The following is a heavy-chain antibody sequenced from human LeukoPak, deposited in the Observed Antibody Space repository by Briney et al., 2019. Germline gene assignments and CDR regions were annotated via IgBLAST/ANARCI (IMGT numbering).Heavy chain of an antibody. CDR1: GFTFSSYS. Sequence: GGSLRLSCAASGFTFSSYSMNWVRQAPGKGLEWVSSISSSSSYIYYADSVKGRFTISRDNAKNSLYLQMNSLRAEDTAVYYCARDLIMITFGGVSPPFDYWGQGALVTVSS. CDR2: ISSSSSYI. J-gene: IGHJ4*02. D-gene: IGHD3-16*01. CDR3: ARDLIMITFGGVSPPFDY. V-gene: IGHV3-21*01.